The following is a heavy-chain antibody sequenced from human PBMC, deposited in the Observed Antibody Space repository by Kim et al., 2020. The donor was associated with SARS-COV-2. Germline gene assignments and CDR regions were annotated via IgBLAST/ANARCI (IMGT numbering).Heavy chain of an antibody. CDR2: IYYSGST. CDR1: GGSISSSSYY. Sequence: SDTLSLTCTVSGGSISSSSYYWGWIRQPPGKGLEWIGSIYYSGSTYYNPSLKSRVTISVDTSKNQFSLKLSSVTAADTAVYYCARLSEGQQQGYWGQGTLVTVSS. V-gene: IGHV4-39*01. J-gene: IGHJ4*02. D-gene: IGHD6-13*01. CDR3: ARLSEGQQQGY.